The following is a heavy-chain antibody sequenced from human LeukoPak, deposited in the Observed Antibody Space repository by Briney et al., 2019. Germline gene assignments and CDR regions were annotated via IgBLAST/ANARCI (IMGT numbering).Heavy chain of an antibody. J-gene: IGHJ4*02. CDR1: GFTFSSYA. CDR3: AKDHFGSSGLDY. V-gene: IGHV3-23*01. CDR2: ISGSGGST. D-gene: IGHD6-19*01. Sequence: QTGGSLRLSCAASGFTFSSYAMSWVRQAPGKGLEWVSAISGSGGSTYYADSVKGRFTISRDNPKNTLYLQMNSLRAEDTAVYYCAKDHFGSSGLDYWGQGTLVTVSS.